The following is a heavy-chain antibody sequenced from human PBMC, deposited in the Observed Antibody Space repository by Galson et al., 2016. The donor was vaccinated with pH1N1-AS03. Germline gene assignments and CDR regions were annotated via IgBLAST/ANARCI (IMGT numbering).Heavy chain of an antibody. CDR2: IYYRGAT. V-gene: IGHV4-39*07. D-gene: IGHD1-26*01. CDR1: GDSINSSPYY. J-gene: IGHJ4*02. CDR3: ARHVSGSYPNNLDY. Sequence: ETLSLTCTVSGDSINSSPYYWGWIRQPPGKGLEWIGTIYYRGATYYSPSLKSRVTISIDPSKNQFSLNLRSVTAADTAVYYCARHVSGSYPNNLDYWGQGTLVIVSS.